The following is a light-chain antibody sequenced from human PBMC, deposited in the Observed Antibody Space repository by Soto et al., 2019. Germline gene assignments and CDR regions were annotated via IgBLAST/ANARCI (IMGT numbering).Light chain of an antibody. V-gene: IGKV3D-20*02. J-gene: IGKJ5*01. CDR3: HYRNGRPTIT. Sequence: EIVLTQSPGTLSLSPGERATLSCRASQSVTSNYLAWYQQKPGQAPRLLIXHTSTRAINIPPRFSGGGSGTDFTLTISSLETQDFATYYCHYRNGRPTITFGQGTRLEIK. CDR2: HTS. CDR1: QSVTSNY.